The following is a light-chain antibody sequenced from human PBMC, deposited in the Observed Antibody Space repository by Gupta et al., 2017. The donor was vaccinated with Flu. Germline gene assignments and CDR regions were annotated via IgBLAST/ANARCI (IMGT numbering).Light chain of an antibody. V-gene: IGLV1-44*01. CDR1: SSNIGSNT. CDR3: AAWDDSLNGSVV. CDR2: SNN. Sequence: QSVLTQPPSASGTPGQRVTISCSGSSSNIGSNTVNWYQRLPGTAPKLLIYSNNQRPSGVPDRFSGYKSGTSASLAISGLQSEDEADYYCAAWDDSLNGSVVFGGGTKLTVL. J-gene: IGLJ2*01.